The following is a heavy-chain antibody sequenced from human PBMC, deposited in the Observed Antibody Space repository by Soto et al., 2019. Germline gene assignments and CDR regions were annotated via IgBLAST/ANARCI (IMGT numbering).Heavy chain of an antibody. Sequence: QVQLVQSGAEVKKPGASVKVSCKASGYTFTSYGISWVRQAPGQGLEWMGWISAYNGNTNCAQKLQGRVTMTTDTTVSTTYRELRSLTSDDTTVYYGTSGADGDYWGQGTLFTDAS. CDR3: TSGADGDY. V-gene: IGHV1-18*01. CDR2: ISAYNGNT. CDR1: GYTFTSYG. J-gene: IGHJ4*02. D-gene: IGHD3-10*01.